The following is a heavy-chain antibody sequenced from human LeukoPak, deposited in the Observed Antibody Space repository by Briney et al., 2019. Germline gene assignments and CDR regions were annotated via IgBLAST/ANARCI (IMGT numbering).Heavy chain of an antibody. CDR2: INPNSGGT. V-gene: IGHV1-2*02. CDR3: ARGRIAARAGIFDY. D-gene: IGHD6-13*01. J-gene: IGHJ4*02. Sequence: GASVKVSCKASGYTFTSYYMHWVRQAPGQGLEWMGWINPNSGGTNYAQKFQGRVTMTRDTSISTAYMELSSLRSEDTAVYYCARGRIAARAGIFDYWGQGTLVTVSS. CDR1: GYTFTSYY.